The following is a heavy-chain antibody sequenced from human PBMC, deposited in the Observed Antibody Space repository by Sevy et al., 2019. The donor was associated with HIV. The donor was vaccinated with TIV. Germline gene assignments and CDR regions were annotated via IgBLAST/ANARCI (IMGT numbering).Heavy chain of an antibody. CDR1: GFTFTSYA. J-gene: IGHJ3*01. CDR3: AKALNPALESMIEVVLRTLKGFDV. Sequence: GGSLRLSCKPSGFTFTSYAMSWVRQAPGKGLEWVSVISGPGLSTYYADSVKGRFTISRDNSKNTLYLQMNSLRADDTATYYCAKALNPALESMIEVVLRTLKGFDVWGQGTMVTVSS. V-gene: IGHV3-23*01. D-gene: IGHD3-22*01. CDR2: ISGPGLST.